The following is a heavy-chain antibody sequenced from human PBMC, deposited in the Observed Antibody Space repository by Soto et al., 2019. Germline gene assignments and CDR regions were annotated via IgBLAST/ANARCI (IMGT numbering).Heavy chain of an antibody. D-gene: IGHD3-10*01. V-gene: IGHV3-66*01. J-gene: IGHJ6*03. Sequence: EVQLVESGGGLVQPGGALRLSCAASGFTVSSNYMSWVRQAPGKGLEWVSVIYSGGSTYYADSVKGRFTISRDNSKNTLYLQMNSLRAEDTAVYYCASGSGIDYYYYHMYVLGKGTTVTGSS. CDR3: ASGSGIDYYYYHMYV. CDR2: IYSGGST. CDR1: GFTVSSNY.